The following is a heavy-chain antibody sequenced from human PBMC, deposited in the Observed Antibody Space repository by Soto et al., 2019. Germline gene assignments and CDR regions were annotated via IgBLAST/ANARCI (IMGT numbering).Heavy chain of an antibody. CDR3: ARVGLGIRHPGYYYYMDV. CDR2: ISAYNGNT. V-gene: IGHV1-18*01. D-gene: IGHD7-27*01. J-gene: IGHJ6*03. CDR1: GYTFTSYG. Sequence: ASVKVSCKASGYTFTSYGISWVRQAPGQGLEWMGWISAYNGNTNYAQKLQGRVTMTTDTSTSTAYMELRSLRSDDTAVYYCARVGLGIRHPGYYYYMDVWGKGTTVTVSS.